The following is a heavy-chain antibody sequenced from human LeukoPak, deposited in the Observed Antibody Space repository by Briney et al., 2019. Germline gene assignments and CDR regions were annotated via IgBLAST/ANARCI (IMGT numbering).Heavy chain of an antibody. CDR2: IWYDGSNK. V-gene: IGHV3-30*19. D-gene: IGHD6-13*01. CDR3: ARAGGYSSSWSDY. J-gene: IGHJ4*02. CDR1: GFTFSGYG. Sequence: GRSPRLSCAASGFTFSGYGMHWVRQAPGKGLEWVAVIWYDGSNKYYADSVKGRFTISRDNSKNTLYLQMNSLRAEDTAVYYCARAGGYSSSWSDYWGQGTLVTVSS.